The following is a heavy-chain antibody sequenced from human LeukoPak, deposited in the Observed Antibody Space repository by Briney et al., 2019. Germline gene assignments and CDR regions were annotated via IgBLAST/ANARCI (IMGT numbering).Heavy chain of an antibody. CDR1: GGSFSDYY. CDR3: ARFVPTVVAPESFDY. CDR2: INHSGNT. D-gene: IGHD2-15*01. J-gene: IGHJ4*02. V-gene: IGHV4-34*01. Sequence: SETLSLTCAVYGGSFSDYYWSWIRQPPGKGLEWIGEINHSGNTNCNPSLKSRLTISVDMSKNQFSLELSSVTAADTAFYYCARFVPTVVAPESFDYWGQGTLVTVSS.